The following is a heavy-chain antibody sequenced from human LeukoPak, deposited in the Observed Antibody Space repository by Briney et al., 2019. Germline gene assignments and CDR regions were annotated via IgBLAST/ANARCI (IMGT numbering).Heavy chain of an antibody. V-gene: IGHV4-34*01. J-gene: IGHJ5*02. CDR1: GGSFNGYY. CDR3: ARGGSSSWYGSWFDP. D-gene: IGHD6-13*01. CDR2: INHSGTT. Sequence: PSETLSLTCAVNGGSFNGYYWNWIRQPPGKGLEWIGEINHSGTTNYNPSLKSRVTISVDTSKNQFSLKLSSVTAADTAVYYCARGGSSSWYGSWFDPWGQGTLVTVSS.